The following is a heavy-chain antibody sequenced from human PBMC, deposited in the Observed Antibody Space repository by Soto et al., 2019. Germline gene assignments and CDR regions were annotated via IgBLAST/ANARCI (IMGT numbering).Heavy chain of an antibody. Sequence: GGSLRLSCAASGFTVSSNYMSWVRQAPGKGLEWVSVIYSGGSTYYADSVKGRFTISRDNSKNTLYLQMNSLRAEDTAVYYCARDTRYFDSYYYYYYMDVWGKGTTVTVSS. CDR1: GFTVSSNY. CDR3: ARDTRYFDSYYYYYYMDV. CDR2: IYSGGST. V-gene: IGHV3-66*01. J-gene: IGHJ6*03. D-gene: IGHD3-9*01.